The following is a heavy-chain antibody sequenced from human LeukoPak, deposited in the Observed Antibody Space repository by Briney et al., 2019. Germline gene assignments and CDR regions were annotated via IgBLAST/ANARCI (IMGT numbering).Heavy chain of an antibody. D-gene: IGHD3-3*01. CDR2: INTNTGHP. V-gene: IGHV7-4-1*02. Sequence: ASVKVSCKASGDTFSRYAMNWVRQAPGQGFEWMGWINTNTGHPTYAQGFTGRFVFSWDTSVSTAYLQISSLRSEDTAVYYCVRWITIFGVGFDAFDIWGQGTMVTVSS. CDR1: GDTFSRYA. CDR3: VRWITIFGVGFDAFDI. J-gene: IGHJ3*02.